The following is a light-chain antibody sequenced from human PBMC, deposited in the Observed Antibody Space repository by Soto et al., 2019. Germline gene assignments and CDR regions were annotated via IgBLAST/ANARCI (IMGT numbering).Light chain of an antibody. CDR1: QSVSSSY. V-gene: IGKV3-20*01. J-gene: IGKJ1*01. Sequence: IVLTQYQGTLSLSPGERATLSCRASQSVSSSYLAWYQQKPGQAPRLLIYGASSRATGIPDRFSGSGSGTDFTLTIIRLEPEDFAVYYCQQYGSSPTTFCQVAKL. CDR2: GAS. CDR3: QQYGSSPTT.